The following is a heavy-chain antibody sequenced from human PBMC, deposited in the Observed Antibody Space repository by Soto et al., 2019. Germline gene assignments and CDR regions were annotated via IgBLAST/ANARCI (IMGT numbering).Heavy chain of an antibody. CDR2: IYYSGST. CDR1: GGSISSGGYY. V-gene: IGHV4-31*03. CDR3: ARTSSYSSGYYDY. Sequence: SETLSLTCTVSGGSISSGGYYWSWIRQHPGKGLEWIGYIYYSGSTYYNPSLKSRVTISVDTSKNQFSLKLSSVTAADTAVYYCARTSSYSSGYYDYWGQGTLVTVSS. D-gene: IGHD3-22*01. J-gene: IGHJ4*02.